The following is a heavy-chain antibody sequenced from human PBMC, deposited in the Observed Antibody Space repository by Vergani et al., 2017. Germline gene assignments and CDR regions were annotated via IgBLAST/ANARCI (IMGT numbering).Heavy chain of an antibody. D-gene: IGHD6-6*01. CDR1: VGTFSSYA. V-gene: IGHV1-69*14. J-gene: IGHJ3*02. CDR2: IIPIFGTA. CDR3: ARAIAARFGGGDAFDI. Sequence: QVQLVQSGAEVKKPGSSVKVSCKSSVGTFSSYAISWVRQAPGQGLEWMGRIIPIFGTANYAQKFQGRVTITADKSTSTAYMELSSLRSEDTAVYYCARAIAARFGGGDAFDIWGQGTMVTVSS.